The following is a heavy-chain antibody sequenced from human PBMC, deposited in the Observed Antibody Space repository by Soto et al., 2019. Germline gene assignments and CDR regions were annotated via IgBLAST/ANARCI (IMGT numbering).Heavy chain of an antibody. CDR1: GGSISSGGYY. D-gene: IGHD6-6*01. CDR3: ARTVEYSSSSAFDY. J-gene: IGHJ4*02. CDR2: IYYSGRT. Sequence: SETLSLTCTVSGGSISSGGYYWSWIRQHPGKGLEWIGYIYYSGRTYYNPSLKSRVTISVDTSKNQFSLKLSSVTAADTAVYYCARTVEYSSSSAFDYWGQGTLVTVSS. V-gene: IGHV4-31*03.